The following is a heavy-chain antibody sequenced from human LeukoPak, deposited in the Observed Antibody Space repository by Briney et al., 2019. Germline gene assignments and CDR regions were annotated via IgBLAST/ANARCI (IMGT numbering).Heavy chain of an antibody. J-gene: IGHJ4*02. Sequence: GGSLRLSCAASGFTFSSYWMSWVRQAPGKGLEWVANIKQDGSEKYYVDSVKGRFTISRDNAKNSLYLQMNSLRAEDTAMYYCARDHIPSYGSGAPGYWGQGTLVTVSS. CDR1: GFTFSSYW. CDR3: ARDHIPSYGSGAPGY. V-gene: IGHV3-7*01. CDR2: IKQDGSEK. D-gene: IGHD3-10*01.